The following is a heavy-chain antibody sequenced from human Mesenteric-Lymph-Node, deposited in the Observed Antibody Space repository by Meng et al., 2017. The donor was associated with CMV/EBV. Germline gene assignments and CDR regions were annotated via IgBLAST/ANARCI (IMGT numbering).Heavy chain of an antibody. CDR2: ISFASSHR. CDR3: ARDLGYTSSQPRAYYYGMDV. Sequence: GESLKISCAASGFTFNSYGIHWVRQAPGKGLEWVASISFASSHRYYVESVEGRFTISRDNAENSLYLQMNSLRAEDTAVYFCARDLGYTSSQPRAYYYGMDVWGQGTTVTVSS. V-gene: IGHV3-21*01. D-gene: IGHD2-2*02. CDR1: GFTFNSYG. J-gene: IGHJ6*02.